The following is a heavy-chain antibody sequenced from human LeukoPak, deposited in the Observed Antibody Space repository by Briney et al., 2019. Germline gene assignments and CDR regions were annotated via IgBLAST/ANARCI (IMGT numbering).Heavy chain of an antibody. CDR2: IYYSGTT. V-gene: IGHV4-59*08. CDR3: ARHGSTDYFDY. Sequence: SETLSLTCTVAGGSISSYYWSWIRQAPGKGLEWIGYIYYSGTTTYNPSLKSRVTISLDTSKNQFSLKLSSVTAADTAVYYCARHGSTDYFDYWGQGTLVTVSS. J-gene: IGHJ4*02. CDR1: GGSISSYY. D-gene: IGHD2-2*03.